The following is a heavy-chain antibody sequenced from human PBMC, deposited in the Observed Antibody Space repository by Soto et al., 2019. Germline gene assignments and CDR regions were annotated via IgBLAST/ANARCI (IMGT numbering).Heavy chain of an antibody. D-gene: IGHD6-6*01. Sequence: EVQLLESGGGLVQPGGSLRLSCAASGFPFSTYAMTWVRQAPGKGLEWVSAISGSGGSTYYADSVKGRFTISRDKSKITLFLQMNSLRAEDTAVYYCAKNWDTTFSSSSHWGQGTLVTVSS. V-gene: IGHV3-23*01. CDR3: AKNWDTTFSSSSH. CDR2: ISGSGGST. J-gene: IGHJ4*02. CDR1: GFPFSTYA.